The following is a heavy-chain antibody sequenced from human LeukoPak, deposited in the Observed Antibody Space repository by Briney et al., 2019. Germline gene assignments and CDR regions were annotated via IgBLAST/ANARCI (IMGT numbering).Heavy chain of an antibody. CDR1: GFTFSSYD. Sequence: GGSLRLSCAASGFTFSSYDMHWVRQATGKGLEWVSAIGTAGDPYYPGSVKGRFTISRDNSKNTLYLQMNSLRAEDTAVYYCAKDPGLAVRGVIHYYYYYGMDVWGQGTTVTVSS. D-gene: IGHD3-10*01. CDR3: AKDPGLAVRGVIHYYYYYGMDV. CDR2: IGTAGDP. V-gene: IGHV3-13*05. J-gene: IGHJ6*02.